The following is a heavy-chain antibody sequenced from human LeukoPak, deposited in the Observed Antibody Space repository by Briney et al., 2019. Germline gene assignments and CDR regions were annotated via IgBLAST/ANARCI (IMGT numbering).Heavy chain of an antibody. CDR3: AKTYRYCSSTSCYNY. J-gene: IGHJ4*02. V-gene: IGHV3-23*01. D-gene: IGHD2-2*02. CDR1: GFTFSSYA. Sequence: PGGSLRPSCAAPGFTFSSYAMSWVRQAPGKGLEWVSGIRGSGDSTYYADSVKGRFTISRDNSKNTMYLQMNSLRAEDTAVYYCAKTYRYCSSTSCYNYWGQGTLVTVSS. CDR2: IRGSGDST.